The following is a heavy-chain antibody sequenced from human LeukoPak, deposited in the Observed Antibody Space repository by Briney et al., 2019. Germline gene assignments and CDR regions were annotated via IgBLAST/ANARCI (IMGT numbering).Heavy chain of an antibody. Sequence: GGSLRLSCAASGFTFSSYAMHWVRQAPGKGLEYVSAISSNGGSTYYANSVKGRFTISRDNSKNTLYLQVNSLRAEDTAIYYCAKANGYSTSGWYFDYWGQGSLVTVSS. J-gene: IGHJ4*02. CDR2: ISSNGGST. CDR1: GFTFSSYA. CDR3: AKANGYSTSGWYFDY. D-gene: IGHD2-2*01. V-gene: IGHV3-64*01.